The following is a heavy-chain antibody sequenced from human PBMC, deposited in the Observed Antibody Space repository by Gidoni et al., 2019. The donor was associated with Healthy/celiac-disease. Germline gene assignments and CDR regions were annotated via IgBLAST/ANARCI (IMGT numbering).Heavy chain of an antibody. CDR3: AKDEVVPAAISGFDP. V-gene: IGHV3-23*01. D-gene: IGHD2-2*01. Sequence: EVQLLESGGGLVQPGGSLRLSCAASGFTFSSYASSWVGQAPGKGLEWGSAISGSGGSTYYADSVKGRFTISRDNSKNTLYLQMNSLRAEDTAVYYCAKDEVVPAAISGFDPWGQGTLVTVSS. J-gene: IGHJ5*02. CDR1: GFTFSSYA. CDR2: ISGSGGST.